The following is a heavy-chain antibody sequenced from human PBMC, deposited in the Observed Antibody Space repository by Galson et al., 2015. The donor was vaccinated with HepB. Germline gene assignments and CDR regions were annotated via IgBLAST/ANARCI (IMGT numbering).Heavy chain of an antibody. V-gene: IGHV3-48*01. D-gene: IGHD4-17*01. CDR3: ARDGDYHKNAFDI. Sequence: SLRLSCAASRFIFSGYSMNWVRQAPGKGLEWVSYISVSSSLILYADSVKGRFTITRDNAKNSLYLQMNSLRAEDTAMYYCARDGDYHKNAFDIWGQGTLVTVSS. CDR2: ISVSSSLI. J-gene: IGHJ3*02. CDR1: RFIFSGYS.